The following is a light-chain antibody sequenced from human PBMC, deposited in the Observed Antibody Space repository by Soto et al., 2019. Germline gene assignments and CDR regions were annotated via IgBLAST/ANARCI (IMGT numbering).Light chain of an antibody. CDR2: KAS. J-gene: IGKJ2*03. CDR3: LQYNSYSMYS. V-gene: IGKV1-5*03. CDR1: QSVRNW. Sequence: DIQMTQSPSTLSASVGDRVTITCRASQSVRNWLAWYQQKPGQAPKLLIYKASSLESGVPPRFSGSGSGTEFALNISCLQPEDFATYYCLQYNSYSMYSFGQGTKLEIK.